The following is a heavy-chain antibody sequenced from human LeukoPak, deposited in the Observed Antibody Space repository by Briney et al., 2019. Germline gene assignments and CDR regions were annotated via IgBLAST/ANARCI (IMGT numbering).Heavy chain of an antibody. CDR3: AKDRRPYYGSGSYPFDY. J-gene: IGHJ4*02. V-gene: IGHV3-7*01. CDR2: IKHDGSEK. CDR1: GFTFSNYW. Sequence: PGGSLRLSCTGSGFTFSNYWMSWVRQAPGKGLEWVANIKHDGSEKYYVDSVKGRFTISRDNSKNTLYLQMNSLRAEDTAVYYCAKDRRPYYGSGSYPFDYWGQGTLVTVSS. D-gene: IGHD3-10*01.